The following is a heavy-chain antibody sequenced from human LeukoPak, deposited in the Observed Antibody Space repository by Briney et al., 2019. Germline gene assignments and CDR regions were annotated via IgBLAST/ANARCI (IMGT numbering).Heavy chain of an antibody. J-gene: IGHJ4*02. CDR1: GGSISSYY. V-gene: IGHV4-4*07. D-gene: IGHD4-23*01. Sequence: SETLSLTCTVSGGSISSYYWSWIRQPAGKGLEWIGRIYTSGNTNYNPPLKSRVTMSVDTSKNQFYLKLSSVTAADTAVYYCARDRWSGDTLFDYWGQGTLVTVSS. CDR2: IYTSGNT. CDR3: ARDRWSGDTLFDY.